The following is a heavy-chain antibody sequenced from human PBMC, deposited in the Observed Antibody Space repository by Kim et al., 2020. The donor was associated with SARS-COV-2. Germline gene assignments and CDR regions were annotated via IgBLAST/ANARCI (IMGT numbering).Heavy chain of an antibody. V-gene: IGHV3-11*03. CDR1: GFTFSDYY. J-gene: IGHJ6*02. D-gene: IGHD5-18*01. CDR3: ARTKRNGYSYGYGGMDV. Sequence: GGSLRLSCAASGFTFSDYYMSWIRQAPGKGLEWVSYISSSSSYTNYADSVKGRFTIYRDNAKNSLYLQMKSLRAEDTAVYYCARTKRNGYSYGYGGMDVWGQGTTVTVSS. CDR2: ISSSSSYT.